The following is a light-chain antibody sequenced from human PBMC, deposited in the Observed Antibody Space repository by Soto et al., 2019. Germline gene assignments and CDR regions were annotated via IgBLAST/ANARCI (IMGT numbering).Light chain of an antibody. V-gene: IGLV2-14*01. CDR3: SAYAGSSVL. CDR1: RSDVGGYDY. J-gene: IGLJ2*01. CDR2: EVS. Sequence: QSALTQSASVSGSPGQSITISCTGTRSDVGGYDYLSWYQQYPDKAPKLMIFEVSNRPSGVSNRFSGSKSGNTASLTISGLQTEDEADYYCSAYAGSSVLFGGGTQLTVL.